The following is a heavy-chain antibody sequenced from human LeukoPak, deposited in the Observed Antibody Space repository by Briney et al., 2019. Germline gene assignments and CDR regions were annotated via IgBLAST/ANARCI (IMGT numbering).Heavy chain of an antibody. Sequence: GGSLRLSCAASGFTFRYYWMHWVREAPGEGVVWVSRINDDGNSRSSADSVNRRCPVSRANAKTTLYLQMNRLRPEDTAVYYCARDFDAVTSAFAYWGQGSLVTVSS. CDR1: GFTFRYYW. CDR3: ARDFDAVTSAFAY. D-gene: IGHD3-16*01. V-gene: IGHV3-74*01. CDR2: INDDGNSR. J-gene: IGHJ4*02.